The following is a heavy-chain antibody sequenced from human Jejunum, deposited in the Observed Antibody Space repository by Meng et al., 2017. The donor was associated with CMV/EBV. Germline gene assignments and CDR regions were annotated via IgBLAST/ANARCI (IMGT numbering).Heavy chain of an antibody. Sequence: WVSQAPGKGVEWVALTVMSYAGNTNYYSHSVKGRFTISRDNSKNTLFLQMNSLRAEDTAVYYCAADGFVVLPTGTNIYYYHAMDVWGQGTTVTVSS. J-gene: IGHJ6*02. CDR2: MSYAGNTN. D-gene: IGHD2-2*01. V-gene: IGHV3-30*04. CDR3: AADGFVVLPTGTNIYYYHAMDV.